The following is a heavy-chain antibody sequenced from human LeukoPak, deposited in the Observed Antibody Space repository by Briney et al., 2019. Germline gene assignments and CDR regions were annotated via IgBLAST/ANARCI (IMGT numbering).Heavy chain of an antibody. CDR1: GGSISSYY. CDR2: IYYSGST. Sequence: SETLSLTCTVSGGSISSYYRSWIRQPPGKGLEWIGYIYYSGSTNYNPSLKSRVTISVDASKNQFSLKLSSVTAADTAVYYCARDRAPWNYYYYMDVWGKGTTVTVSS. CDR3: ARDRAPWNYYYYMDV. V-gene: IGHV4-59*01. J-gene: IGHJ6*03. D-gene: IGHD5-12*01.